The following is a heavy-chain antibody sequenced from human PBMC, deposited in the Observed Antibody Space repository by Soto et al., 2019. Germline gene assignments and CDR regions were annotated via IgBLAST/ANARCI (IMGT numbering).Heavy chain of an antibody. CDR2: IIPIFGTA. D-gene: IGHD3-3*01. CDR1: GGTFSSYA. CDR3: ASYPGDFWSGYLDY. Sequence: SVKVSCKASGGTFSSYAISWVRQAPGQGLEWMGGIIPIFGTANYAQKFQGRVTITADESTSTAYMELSSLRSEDTAVYYCASYPGDFWSGYLDYWGQGTLVTVSS. V-gene: IGHV1-69*13. J-gene: IGHJ4*02.